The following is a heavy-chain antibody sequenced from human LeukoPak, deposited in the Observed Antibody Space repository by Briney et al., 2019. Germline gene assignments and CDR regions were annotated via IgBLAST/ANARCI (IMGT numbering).Heavy chain of an antibody. Sequence: GGSLRLSCAASGFTFSSYAMHWVRQAPGKGLEWVAVISYDGSNKYYADSVKGRFTISRDNSKNTLYLQMNSLRAEDTAVYYCARETTVVTPGAFDIWGQGTMVTVSS. J-gene: IGHJ3*02. V-gene: IGHV3-30*04. CDR3: ARETTVVTPGAFDI. CDR2: ISYDGSNK. CDR1: GFTFSSYA. D-gene: IGHD4-23*01.